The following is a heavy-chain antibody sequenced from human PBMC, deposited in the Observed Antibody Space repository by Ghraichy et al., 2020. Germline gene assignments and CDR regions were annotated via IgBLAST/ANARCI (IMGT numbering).Heavy chain of an antibody. V-gene: IGHV1-2*02. CDR1: GYTFTGYY. Sequence: ASVKVSCKASGYTFTGYYMHWVRQAPGQGLEWMGWINPNSGGTNYAQKFQGRVTMTRDTSISTAYMELSRLRSDDTAVYYCARDNSLWFGELNWFDPWGQGTLVTVSS. J-gene: IGHJ5*02. D-gene: IGHD3-10*01. CDR3: ARDNSLWFGELNWFDP. CDR2: INPNSGGT.